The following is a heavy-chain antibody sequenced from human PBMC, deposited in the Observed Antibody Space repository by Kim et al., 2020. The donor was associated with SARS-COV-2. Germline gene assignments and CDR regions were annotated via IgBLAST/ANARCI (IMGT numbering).Heavy chain of an antibody. Sequence: SQNPSVKSRVFISGDTSKNQFSVKLNAVTAADTAVYYCARRSPASNSVDPWGQGALVTVSS. V-gene: IGHV4-39*01. CDR3: ARRSPASNSVDP. J-gene: IGHJ5*02. D-gene: IGHD2-8*01.